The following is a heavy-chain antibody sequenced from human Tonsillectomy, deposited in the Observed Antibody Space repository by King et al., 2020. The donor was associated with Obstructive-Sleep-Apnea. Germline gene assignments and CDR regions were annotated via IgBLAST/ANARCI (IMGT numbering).Heavy chain of an antibody. CDR3: ARDRISGGYSVRGMDV. CDR1: GFTFSNYA. Sequence: VQLVESGGGVVQPGRSLRLSCAASGFTFSNYAIHWVRQAPGKGLEWVAVISYEGGNKFYAESGKGRFTISRDNSKNTRWLQMDSMGAEDTAVYYCARDRISGGYSVRGMDVWGQGTTVTVSS. D-gene: IGHD1-26*01. J-gene: IGHJ6*02. V-gene: IGHV3-30*04. CDR2: ISYEGGNK.